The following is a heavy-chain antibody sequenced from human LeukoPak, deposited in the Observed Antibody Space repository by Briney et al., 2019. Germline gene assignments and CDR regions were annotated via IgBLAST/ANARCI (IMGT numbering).Heavy chain of an antibody. CDR1: GFPFSSYG. CDR2: IRYDGSKK. CDR3: ARVHCSGRGCFQRYDGFHI. V-gene: IGHV3-30*02. J-gene: IGHJ3*02. D-gene: IGHD2-15*01. Sequence: GGSLRLSCAASGFPFSSYGMHWVRQAPGKGLEWVAFIRYDGSKKYYADSVKGRFTISRDNAKSSLFLQMNSLRDDDTAVYYCARVHCSGRGCFQRYDGFHIWGQGTVVTVSS.